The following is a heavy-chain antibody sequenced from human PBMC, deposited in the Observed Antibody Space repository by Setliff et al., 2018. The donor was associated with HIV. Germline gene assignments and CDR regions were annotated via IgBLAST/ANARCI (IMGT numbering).Heavy chain of an antibody. CDR3: ARAPAHEHATGWYSSSNRFDP. V-gene: IGHV1-69*13. J-gene: IGHJ5*02. CDR1: GFSFTKYG. Sequence: ASVKVSCKASGFSFTKYGFSWVRQAPGQGVEWMGEIIPLFGTAHYAQRFQGGISITADHSTSTAYMELSRLKSADTAVYYCARAPAHEHATGWYSSSNRFDPWGQGTLVTVSS. CDR2: IIPLFGTA. D-gene: IGHD1-26*01.